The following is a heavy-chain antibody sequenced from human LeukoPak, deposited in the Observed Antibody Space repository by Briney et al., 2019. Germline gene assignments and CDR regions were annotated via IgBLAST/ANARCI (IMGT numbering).Heavy chain of an antibody. D-gene: IGHD3-16*01. J-gene: IGHJ5*02. V-gene: IGHV3-21*01. Sequence: PGGSLRLSCAASGFTFSSYSMNWARQAPGKGLEWVSSISSSSSYIYYADPVKGRFTISRDNAKNSLYLQMNSLRAEDTAVYYCARGMRGDWFDPWGQGTLVTASS. CDR3: ARGMRGDWFDP. CDR2: ISSSSSYI. CDR1: GFTFSSYS.